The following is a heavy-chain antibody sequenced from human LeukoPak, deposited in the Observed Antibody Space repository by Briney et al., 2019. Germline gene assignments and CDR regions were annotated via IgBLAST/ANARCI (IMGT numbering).Heavy chain of an antibody. Sequence: PSETLSLTCTVSGGSISSSSYYWGWIRQPPGKGLEWIGSIYYSGSTYYNPSLKSRVTISVDTSKNQFSLKLSSVTAADTAVYYCARGHLNWAVWFDPWGQGTLVTVSS. V-gene: IGHV4-39*07. CDR3: ARGHLNWAVWFDP. CDR2: IYYSGST. D-gene: IGHD3-16*01. CDR1: GGSISSSSYY. J-gene: IGHJ5*02.